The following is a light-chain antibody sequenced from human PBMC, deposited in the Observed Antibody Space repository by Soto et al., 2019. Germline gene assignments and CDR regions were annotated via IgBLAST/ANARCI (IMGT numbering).Light chain of an antibody. Sequence: DIQMTQSPSTLSASVGDRVTITCRASQSINSWLAWSQQKPGRAPKLMIYKASSLESGVPSRFNGSGSGTEFTLTISSLQPDDFASYYCQQYTSYSTFGQGTKVEIK. V-gene: IGKV1-5*03. CDR2: KAS. CDR3: QQYTSYST. CDR1: QSINSW. J-gene: IGKJ1*01.